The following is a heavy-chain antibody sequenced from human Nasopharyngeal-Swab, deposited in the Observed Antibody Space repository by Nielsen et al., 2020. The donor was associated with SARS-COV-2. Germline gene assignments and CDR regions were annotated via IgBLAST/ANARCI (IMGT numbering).Heavy chain of an antibody. CDR2: ISSSSSYI. D-gene: IGHD3-22*01. CDR1: GFTFSSYS. V-gene: IGHV3-21*01. CDR3: ARERKNYYDSSGYYLEFYYYYYMDV. J-gene: IGHJ6*03. Sequence: GESLKISCAASGFTFSSYSMNWVRQAPGKGLEWVSSISSSSSYIYYADSVKGRFTISGDNAKNSLYLQMNSLRAEDTAVYYCARERKNYYDSSGYYLEFYYYYYMDVWGKGTTVTVSS.